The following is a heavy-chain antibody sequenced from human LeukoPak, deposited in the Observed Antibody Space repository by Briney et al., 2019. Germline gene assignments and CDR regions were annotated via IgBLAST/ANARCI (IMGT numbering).Heavy chain of an antibody. Sequence: PSETLSLTCTVSGGSISSGGYYWSWIRQPPGKGLEWIGYIYHSGSTYYNPSLKSRVTISVDKSKNQFSLKLSSVTAADTAVYYCARVAYSSALAGPLYYFDYWGQGTLVTVSS. V-gene: IGHV4-30-2*01. CDR2: IYHSGST. CDR1: GGSISSGGYY. CDR3: ARVAYSSALAGPLYYFDY. J-gene: IGHJ4*02. D-gene: IGHD6-19*01.